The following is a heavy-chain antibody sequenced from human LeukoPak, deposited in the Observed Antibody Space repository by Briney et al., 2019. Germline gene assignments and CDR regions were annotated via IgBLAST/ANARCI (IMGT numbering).Heavy chain of an antibody. V-gene: IGHV1-24*01. CDR3: ATMYSSSWYNWFDP. J-gene: IGHJ5*02. CDR2: FDPEDGET. CDR1: GYTLTELS. D-gene: IGHD6-13*01. Sequence: ASVKVSCTVSGYTLTELSMHWVRQAPGKGLEWMGGFDPEDGETIYAQKFQGRVTMTEDTSTDTAYMELSSLRSEDTAVYYCATMYSSSWYNWFDPWGQGTLVTVSS.